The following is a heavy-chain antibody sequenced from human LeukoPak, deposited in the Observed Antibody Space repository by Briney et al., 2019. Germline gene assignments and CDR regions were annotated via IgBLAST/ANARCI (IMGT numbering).Heavy chain of an antibody. V-gene: IGHV3-20*04. Sequence: PGGSLRLSCAASGFTFDDYGMSWVRQAPGKGLEWVSGINWNGGSTGYADSVKGRFTISRDNAKNSLYLQVNSLRAEDTALYYCARVQLVPAANYYYYYMDVWGKGTTVTVSS. CDR3: ARVQLVPAANYYYYYMDV. CDR2: INWNGGST. D-gene: IGHD2-2*01. J-gene: IGHJ6*03. CDR1: GFTFDDYG.